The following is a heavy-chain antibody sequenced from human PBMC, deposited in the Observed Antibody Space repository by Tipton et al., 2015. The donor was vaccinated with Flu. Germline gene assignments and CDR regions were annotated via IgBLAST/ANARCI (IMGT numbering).Heavy chain of an antibody. CDR2: IYASGDT. CDR1: GFTVSSNY. D-gene: IGHD6-19*01. V-gene: IGHV3-53*01. J-gene: IGHJ4*02. Sequence: QLVQSGGGVIQPGGSLRLSCAVSGFTVSSNYMSWVRQAPGKGPEWVSSIYASGDTKYADSVKGRFIIFRDNSKNTLYLQMISLRAEDTAIYYCAKVIPEKVAGLNYWGQGTLVTVSS. CDR3: AKVIPEKVAGLNY.